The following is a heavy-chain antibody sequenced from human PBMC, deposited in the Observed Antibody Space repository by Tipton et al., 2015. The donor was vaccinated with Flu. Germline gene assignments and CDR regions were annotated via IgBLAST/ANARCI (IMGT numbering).Heavy chain of an antibody. CDR3: AKDGWDTSGWYPFDY. CDR1: GFTFRTNG. J-gene: IGHJ4*02. D-gene: IGHD6-19*01. Sequence: SGFTFRTNGMHWVRQAPGKGLEWVAHIRSDETTDYADSVKGRFTISRDNSKDMLYLQMNSLRAEDTAVYYCAKDGWDTSGWYPFDYWGQGTLVTVSS. V-gene: IGHV3-30*02. CDR2: IRSDETTD.